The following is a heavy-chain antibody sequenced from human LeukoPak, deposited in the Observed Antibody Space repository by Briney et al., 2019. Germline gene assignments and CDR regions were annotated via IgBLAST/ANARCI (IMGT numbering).Heavy chain of an antibody. D-gene: IGHD3-22*01. J-gene: IGHJ4*02. CDR2: IYTSGST. Sequence: SETLSLTCTVSGGSISSYYWSWIRQPAGKGLEWIGRIYTSGSTNYNPSLKSRVTMSVDTSKNQFSLKLSSVTAADTAVYYCAREGDSSGYYYGFFNYWGQGTVVTVSS. CDR3: AREGDSSGYYYGFFNY. CDR1: GGSISSYY. V-gene: IGHV4-4*07.